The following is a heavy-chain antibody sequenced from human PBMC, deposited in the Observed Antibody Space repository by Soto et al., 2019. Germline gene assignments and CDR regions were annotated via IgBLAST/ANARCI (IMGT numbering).Heavy chain of an antibody. Sequence: EVQLVESGGGLVQPGGSLRLSCAASGFTFSSYSMNWVRQAPGKGLEWVSYISSSSSTIYYADSVKGRFTISRDNAKNSLYLQMNSLRDEDTAVYYCAREWDYYDSSGYSPYWYFDLWGRGTLVTVSS. CDR3: AREWDYYDSSGYSPYWYFDL. J-gene: IGHJ2*01. V-gene: IGHV3-48*02. CDR2: ISSSSSTI. D-gene: IGHD3-22*01. CDR1: GFTFSSYS.